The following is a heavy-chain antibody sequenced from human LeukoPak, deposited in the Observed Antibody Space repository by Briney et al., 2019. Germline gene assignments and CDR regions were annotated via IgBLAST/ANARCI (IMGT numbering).Heavy chain of an antibody. J-gene: IGHJ3*01. V-gene: IGHV3-7*01. D-gene: IGHD3-16*01. Sequence: PGGPLRLSCAASGFAFSTYWMTWVRQAPGKGLEWVANMKGDGSEIHYVDSVKGRFTISRDNAKNSLYLQMNYLRAEDTAVYYCARPAYTAAYDLWGQGTMVTVSS. CDR2: MKGDGSEI. CDR1: GFAFSTYW. CDR3: ARPAYTAAYDL.